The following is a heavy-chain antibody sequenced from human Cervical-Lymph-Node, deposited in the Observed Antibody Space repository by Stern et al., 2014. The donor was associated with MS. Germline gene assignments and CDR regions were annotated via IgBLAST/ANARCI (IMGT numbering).Heavy chain of an antibody. CDR2: ISTSGRS. V-gene: IGHV4-31*03. D-gene: IGHD1-26*01. CDR3: ARGEGTTYEYYYGLDV. J-gene: IGHJ6*02. Sequence: QVQLVESGPGLLKPSQTLSLTCPVSGDSILNGGFYWNWIRQHPGMRLEWIGYISTSGRSSYNPSLKSRIAISLDPSKSQFSLNLRSVSVADTAVYYCARGEGTTYEYYYGLDVWGQGTTVTVSS. CDR1: GDSILNGGFY.